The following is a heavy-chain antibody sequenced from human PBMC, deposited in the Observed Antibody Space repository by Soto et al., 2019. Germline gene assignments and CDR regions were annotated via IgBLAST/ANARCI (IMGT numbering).Heavy chain of an antibody. V-gene: IGHV1-69*02. J-gene: IGHJ4*02. CDR2: IIPILGIA. CDR1: GGTFSSYT. D-gene: IGHD2-15*01. Sequence: QVQLVQSGAEVKKPGSSVKVSYKASGGTFSSYTISWVRQAPGQGLEWMGRIIPILGIANYAQKFQGRVTITADKSTSTAYMELSSLRSEDTAVYYCAIVVVVAATPGSSFFDYWGQGTLVTVSS. CDR3: AIVVVVAATPGSSFFDY.